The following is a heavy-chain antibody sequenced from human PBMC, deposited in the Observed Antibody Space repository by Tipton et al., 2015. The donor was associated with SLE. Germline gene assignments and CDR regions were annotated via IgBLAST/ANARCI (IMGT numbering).Heavy chain of an antibody. D-gene: IGHD6-19*01. Sequence: SLRLSCAASGFTFSSHGMHWVRQAPGKGLEWVAFIRYDGSNKYYADSVKGRFTISRDNSKNTLYLQMTSLRADDTAVYYCATVAGTGDYFDYWGQGTLVTVSS. CDR2: IRYDGSNK. CDR3: ATVAGTGDYFDY. J-gene: IGHJ4*02. CDR1: GFTFSSHG. V-gene: IGHV3-30*02.